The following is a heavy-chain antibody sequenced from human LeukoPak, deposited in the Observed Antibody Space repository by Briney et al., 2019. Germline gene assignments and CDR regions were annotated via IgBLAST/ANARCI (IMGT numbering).Heavy chain of an antibody. D-gene: IGHD3-16*02. CDR3: ARGYDYVWGSYRYPDAFDI. CDR1: GFTFSSYS. V-gene: IGHV3-21*04. Sequence: PGGSLRLSCAASGFTFSSYSMNWVRQAPGKGLEWVSSISSSSSYIYYADSVKGRFTISRDNAKNSLYLQMNSLRAEDTAVYYCARGYDYVWGSYRYPDAFDIWGQGTMVTVSS. CDR2: ISSSSSYI. J-gene: IGHJ3*02.